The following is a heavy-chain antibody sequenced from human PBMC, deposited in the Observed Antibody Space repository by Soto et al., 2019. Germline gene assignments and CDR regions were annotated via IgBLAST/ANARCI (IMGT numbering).Heavy chain of an antibody. V-gene: IGHV3-23*01. D-gene: IGHD3-9*01. J-gene: IGHJ6*02. CDR3: ATRYFDWLLRTYYYYGMDV. CDR2: ISGSGGST. CDR1: GFTFSSYA. Sequence: XGSLRLSCAAAGFTFSSYAMSWVCKAPGKGLEWVSAISGSGGSTYYADSVKGRFTISRDNSKNTLYLQMSSLRAEDTAVYYCATRYFDWLLRTYYYYGMDVWGQGTTVTVSS.